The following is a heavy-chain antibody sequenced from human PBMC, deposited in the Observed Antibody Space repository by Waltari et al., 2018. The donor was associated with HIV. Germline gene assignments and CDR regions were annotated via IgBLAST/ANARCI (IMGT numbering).Heavy chain of an antibody. CDR1: GYSISSGYY. CDR2: IYHSGSS. V-gene: IGHV4-38-2*02. J-gene: IGHJ4*02. D-gene: IGHD6-19*01. CDR3: ATIRAVAGSYYFDS. Sequence: QVQLQESGPGLVKPSETLSLTCSVSGYSISSGYYWGWLRQPPGKGLEWIGNIYHSGSSYYHPSLGSRVTISVDTSKNQFSLKVSSMTAADTALYYCATIRAVAGSYYFDSWGQGILVTVSS.